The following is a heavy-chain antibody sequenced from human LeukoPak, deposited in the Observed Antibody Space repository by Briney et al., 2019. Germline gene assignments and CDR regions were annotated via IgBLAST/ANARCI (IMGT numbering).Heavy chain of an antibody. Sequence: GASVKVSCKASGYSFTNYDINWVRQATGQGLEWMGWMNPNSGNTGLAQKFQGRVTMTRNTSIITAHMELSSLTSEDTAVYYCARVYCSVVVAATRGCYFDSWGQGTLVTVSS. CDR2: MNPNSGNT. D-gene: IGHD2-15*01. J-gene: IGHJ4*02. V-gene: IGHV1-8*01. CDR1: GYSFTNYD. CDR3: ARVYCSVVVAATRGCYFDS.